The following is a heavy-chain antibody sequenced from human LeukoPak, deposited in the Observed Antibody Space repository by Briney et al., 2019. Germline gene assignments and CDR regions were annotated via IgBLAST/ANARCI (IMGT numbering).Heavy chain of an antibody. V-gene: IGHV1-69*04. Sequence: VASVKVSCKASGGTFSSYAISWVRQAPGQGLEWMGRIIPTLGIANYAQKFQGRVTITADKSTSTACMELSSLRSEDTAVYYCARGRWYGSGWGNWFDPWGQGTLVTVSS. CDR3: ARGRWYGSGWGNWFDP. J-gene: IGHJ5*02. CDR2: IIPTLGIA. CDR1: GGTFSSYA. D-gene: IGHD6-19*01.